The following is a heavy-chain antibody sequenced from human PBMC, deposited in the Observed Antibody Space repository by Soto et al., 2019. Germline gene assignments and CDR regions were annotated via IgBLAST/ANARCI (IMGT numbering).Heavy chain of an antibody. D-gene: IGHD6-13*01. CDR2: IKADGSEK. CDR3: EAAGSYGMDV. J-gene: IGHJ6*02. CDR1: VFAFSTYW. Sequence: ESGGGLVQPGGSQRLSCAASVFAFSTYWMSWVRQAPGKGLEWVANIKADGSEKYYVDSVKGRFTISRDNAKNSVYLQMNSLRAEDTAVYYCEAAGSYGMDVWGQGTTVTVSS. V-gene: IGHV3-7*03.